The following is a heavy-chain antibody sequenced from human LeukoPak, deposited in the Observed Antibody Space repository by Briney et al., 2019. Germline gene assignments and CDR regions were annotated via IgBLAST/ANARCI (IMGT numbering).Heavy chain of an antibody. V-gene: IGHV3-30*04. CDR3: ARDLIRFLEWEYYYGMDV. CDR2: ISYDGSNK. CDR1: GFTFSSYA. D-gene: IGHD3-3*01. Sequence: GRSLRLSCAASGFTFSSYAMHWVRQAPGKGLEWVAVISYDGSNKYYADSVKGRFTISRDNSKNTLYLQMNSLRAEDTAVYYCARDLIRFLEWEYYYGMDVWGQGATVTVSS. J-gene: IGHJ6*02.